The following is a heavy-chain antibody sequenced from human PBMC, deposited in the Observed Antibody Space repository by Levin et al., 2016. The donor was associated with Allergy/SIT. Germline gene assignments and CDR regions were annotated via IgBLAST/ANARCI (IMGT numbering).Heavy chain of an antibody. Sequence: ASVKVSCKASGYTFSSYAMHWVRQAPGQRLEWMGWINVANGNTKYSQKFQGRVTITRDTSASTADMELSGLRSEDTAVYYCARGVGISDWYRFDSWGQGSLVIVS. CDR2: INVANGNT. CDR3: ARGVGISDWYRFDS. J-gene: IGHJ4*02. D-gene: IGHD6-19*01. V-gene: IGHV1-3*01. CDR1: GYTFSSYA.